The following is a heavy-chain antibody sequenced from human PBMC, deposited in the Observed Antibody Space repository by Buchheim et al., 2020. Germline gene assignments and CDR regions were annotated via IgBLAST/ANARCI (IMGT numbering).Heavy chain of an antibody. CDR3: ARAGRASWYDY. J-gene: IGHJ4*02. D-gene: IGHD6-13*01. CDR1: GFTFGRYT. V-gene: IGHV3-23*01. CDR2: INESGGAT. Sequence: EVQLLESGGGLVQPGGSLRLSCAASGFTFGRYTTGWVRQAPGKGLEWVSDINESGGATWYEDSVRGRFTISRDNSENTLFLQMNSLRGEDTAVYFCARAGRASWYDYWGQGTL.